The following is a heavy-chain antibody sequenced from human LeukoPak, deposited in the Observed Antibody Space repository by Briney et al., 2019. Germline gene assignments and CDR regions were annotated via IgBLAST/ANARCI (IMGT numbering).Heavy chain of an antibody. CDR2: IYYSGST. D-gene: IGHD3-3*01. V-gene: IGHV4-61*01. CDR1: GGSISSGNYY. J-gene: IGHJ3*02. Sequence: PSETLSLTCTVSGGSISSGNYYWSWIRQPPGKGLEWIGYIYYSGSTNYNPSLKSRVTISVDTSKNQFSLKLSSVTAADTVVYYCARFPLTIFGVVYAFDIWGQGTMVTVSS. CDR3: ARFPLTIFGVVYAFDI.